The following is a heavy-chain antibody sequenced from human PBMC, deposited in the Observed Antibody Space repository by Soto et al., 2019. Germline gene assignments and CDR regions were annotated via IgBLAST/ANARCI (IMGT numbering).Heavy chain of an antibody. CDR1: GFTFSSYA. D-gene: IGHD6-13*01. J-gene: IGHJ6*02. CDR3: AKEGSSWYGFYYYYGMDV. CDR2: ISGSGGST. Sequence: EVQLLESGGGLVQPGGSLRLSCAASGFTFSSYAMSWVRQAPGKGLEWVSAISGSGGSTYYADSVKGRFTISRDNSKNTLYLQMNSRRAEDTAVYYCAKEGSSWYGFYYYYGMDVWGQGTTVTVSS. V-gene: IGHV3-23*01.